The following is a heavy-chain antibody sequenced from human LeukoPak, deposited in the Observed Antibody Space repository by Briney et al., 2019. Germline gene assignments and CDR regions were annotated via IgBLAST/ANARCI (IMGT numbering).Heavy chain of an antibody. Sequence: SETLSLTCTVSGGSISSSSYYWGWIRQPPGKGLEWIGSIYYSGSTYYNPSLKSRVTISVDTSKNQFSLKLSSVTAADTAVYYCARYSCGFNAFDIWGQGTMVTVSS. D-gene: IGHD5-18*01. CDR1: GGSISSSSYY. V-gene: IGHV4-39*07. J-gene: IGHJ3*02. CDR2: IYYSGST. CDR3: ARYSCGFNAFDI.